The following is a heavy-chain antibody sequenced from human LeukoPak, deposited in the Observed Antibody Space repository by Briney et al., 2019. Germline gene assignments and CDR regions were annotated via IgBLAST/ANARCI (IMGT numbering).Heavy chain of an antibody. D-gene: IGHD2-15*01. Sequence: SETLSLTCTVSGGSISSYYWSWIRQPPGKGLEWIGYLYHSGSTNYNPSLKSRVTISVDTSKNQFSLKLSSVTAADTAVYYCARGINRYCSGGSCQGGFDYWGQGTLVTVSS. V-gene: IGHV4-59*01. CDR2: LYHSGST. J-gene: IGHJ4*02. CDR3: ARGINRYCSGGSCQGGFDY. CDR1: GGSISSYY.